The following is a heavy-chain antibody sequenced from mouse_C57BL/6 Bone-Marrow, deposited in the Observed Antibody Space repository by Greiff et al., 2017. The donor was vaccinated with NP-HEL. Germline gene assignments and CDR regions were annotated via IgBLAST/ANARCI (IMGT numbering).Heavy chain of an antibody. V-gene: IGHV1-62-2*01. Sequence: QVHVKQSGAELVKPGASVKLSCKASGYTFTEYTIHWVKQRSGQGLEWIGWFYPGSGSIKYNEKFKDKATLTADKSSSTVYMELSRLTSEDSAVYFCARHEDLRGSSYVFDYWGQGTTLTVSS. CDR1: GYTFTEYT. CDR3: ARHEDLRGSSYVFDY. CDR2: FYPGSGSI. D-gene: IGHD1-1*01. J-gene: IGHJ2*01.